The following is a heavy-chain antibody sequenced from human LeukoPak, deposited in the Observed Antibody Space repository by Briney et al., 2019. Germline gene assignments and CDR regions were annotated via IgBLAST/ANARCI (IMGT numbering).Heavy chain of an antibody. CDR2: IVSNGDST. V-gene: IGHV3-64D*09. CDR3: VNPGWYYDSSGYSYYYGMDV. J-gene: IGHJ6*02. D-gene: IGHD3-22*01. Sequence: GGSLRLSCSASGFTFSRYGMHWVRQAPGKGLEYVSAIVSNGDSTYYADSVKGRFTISRGNAKNTLYLQMSGLRPDDTAVYYCVNPGWYYDSSGYSYYYGMDVWGQGTTVTVSS. CDR1: GFTFSRYG.